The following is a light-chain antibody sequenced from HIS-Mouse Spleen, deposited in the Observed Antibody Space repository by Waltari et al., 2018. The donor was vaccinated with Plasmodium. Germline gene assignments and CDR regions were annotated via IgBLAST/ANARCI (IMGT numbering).Light chain of an antibody. CDR1: SHDVGGYHY. CDR2: EVS. J-gene: IGLJ2*01. CDR3: SSYAGSNNLV. Sequence: QSALTQPPSASGSPGQSVPLPRTGTSHDVGGYHYVSWYQQHPGKAPKLMIYEVSKRPSGVPERFSGSKSGNTASLTVSGLQAEDEADYYCSSYAGSNNLVFGGGTKLTVL. V-gene: IGLV2-8*01.